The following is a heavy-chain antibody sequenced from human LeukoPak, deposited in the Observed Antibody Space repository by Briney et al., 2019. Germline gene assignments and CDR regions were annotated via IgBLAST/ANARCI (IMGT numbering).Heavy chain of an antibody. CDR3: TKNTGDFDI. J-gene: IGHJ3*02. CDR1: GFTLNNAW. D-gene: IGHD4-17*01. CDR2: VKSVAEGGAS. Sequence: PRGSLRLSCAASGFTLNNAWMSWVRQAPGKGLEWVGRVKSVAEGGASEYGTPVKGRFTISRDDSKKTVYLQMHNLSTEDTALYYCTKNTGDFDIWGQGTMVIVSS. V-gene: IGHV3-15*01.